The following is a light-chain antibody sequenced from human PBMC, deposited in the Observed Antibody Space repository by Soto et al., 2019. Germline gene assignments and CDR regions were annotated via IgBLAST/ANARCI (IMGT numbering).Light chain of an antibody. CDR1: QGIAIW. Sequence: DIQMTQSPSTLSASVGDRVTITCRASQGIAIWLSWYQQKPGKAPNLIIYDASNLKSGVPSRFSGSGSGTEFTLTISSLQPEDFASYYCLQKYFYPFTFGPGTKVDIK. CDR3: LQKYFYPFT. V-gene: IGKV1-5*01. J-gene: IGKJ3*01. CDR2: DAS.